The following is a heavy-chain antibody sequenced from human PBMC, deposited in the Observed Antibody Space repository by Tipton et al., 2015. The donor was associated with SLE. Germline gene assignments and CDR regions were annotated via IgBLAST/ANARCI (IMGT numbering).Heavy chain of an antibody. J-gene: IGHJ4*02. V-gene: IGHV4-34*01. CDR3: ARGLWFGELSGAPLPDY. CDR1: GGSFSGYY. Sequence: LRLSCAVYGGSFSGYYWIWIRQPPGKGLEWIGEVNHTGSTNYNPSLKSRVTISVDTSKNQFSLKLTSVTAADTSVYYCARGLWFGELSGAPLPDYWGQGTLVTVSS. CDR2: VNHTGST. D-gene: IGHD3-10*01.